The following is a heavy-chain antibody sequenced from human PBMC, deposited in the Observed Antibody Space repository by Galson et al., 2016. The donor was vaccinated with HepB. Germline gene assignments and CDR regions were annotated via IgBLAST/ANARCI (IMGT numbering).Heavy chain of an antibody. D-gene: IGHD3-22*01. CDR2: IDSDGSST. Sequence: SLRLSCAASGLTFSTYRMHWVRQAPGKGLVWVARIDSDGSSTNYAAFAKGRFTISRDNTKNTLNLQMNSLTAEDTAVYYCARGTASSGSPNWFDPWGQGTLVTVSS. CDR1: GLTFSTYR. CDR3: ARGTASSGSPNWFDP. J-gene: IGHJ5*02. V-gene: IGHV3-74*01.